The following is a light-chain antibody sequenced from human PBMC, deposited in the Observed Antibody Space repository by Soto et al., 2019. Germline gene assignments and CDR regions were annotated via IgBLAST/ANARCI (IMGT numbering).Light chain of an antibody. CDR3: QSYGTSPT. CDR1: QSVSSSN. V-gene: IGKV3D-20*01. Sequence: EIVLTQSPATLSLSPGERATLSCGASQSVSSSNLAWYQQTPGLAPKLLIYDASIRATGIPDRFSGGGSGTDFPLTISRLEPEDFAVYYCQSYGTSPTFGQGTKVESK. J-gene: IGKJ1*01. CDR2: DAS.